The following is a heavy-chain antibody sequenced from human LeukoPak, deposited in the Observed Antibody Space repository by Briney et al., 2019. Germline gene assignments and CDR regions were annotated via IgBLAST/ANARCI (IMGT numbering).Heavy chain of an antibody. CDR2: IYYSGST. CDR1: GGSLSSYY. D-gene: IGHD5-24*01. V-gene: IGHV4-59*01. Sequence: PSETLSLTCTVSGGSLSSYYWSWIRQPPGKGLEWIGYIYYSGSTTYNPCLKSRVSISVDTSKNQFSLRLSSVTAADTAVYYCARDKAGYNDYWGQGTLVTVSS. J-gene: IGHJ4*02. CDR3: ARDKAGYNDY.